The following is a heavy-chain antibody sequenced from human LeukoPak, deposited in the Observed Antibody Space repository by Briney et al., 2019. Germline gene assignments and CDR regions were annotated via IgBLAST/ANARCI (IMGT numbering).Heavy chain of an antibody. CDR2: ITGGGGST. D-gene: IGHD6-19*01. CDR3: AKGSSGWYWRFDY. V-gene: IGHV3-23*01. Sequence: PGGSLRLSCAASGFTFSSYAMTWVRQAPGKGLEWVSAITGGGGSTYYADSVKGRFTISRDNSKNTLYLQMNSLRAEDTAVYYCAKGSSGWYWRFDYWGQGTLVTASS. J-gene: IGHJ4*02. CDR1: GFTFSSYA.